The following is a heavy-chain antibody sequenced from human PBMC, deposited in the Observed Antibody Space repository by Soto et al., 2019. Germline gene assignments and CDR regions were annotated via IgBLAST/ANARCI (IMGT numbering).Heavy chain of an antibody. J-gene: IGHJ4*02. V-gene: IGHV3-21*01. Sequence: GGSLRLSCAASGFTFSSYSMNWVRQAPGKGLEWVSSISSSSSYIYYADSVKGLFTISRDNAKNSLYLQMNSLRAEDTAVYYCAMCMSSGDFDYWGQGTLVTVSS. CDR3: AMCMSSGDFDY. CDR2: ISSSSSYI. D-gene: IGHD3-16*01. CDR1: GFTFSSYS.